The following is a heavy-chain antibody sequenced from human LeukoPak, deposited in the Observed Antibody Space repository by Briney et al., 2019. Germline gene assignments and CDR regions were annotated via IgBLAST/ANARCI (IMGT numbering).Heavy chain of an antibody. J-gene: IGHJ4*02. CDR3: AIMHPYYDGSGYWVQ. V-gene: IGHV3-23*01. D-gene: IGHD3-22*01. Sequence: QPGGSLILSCAASGFTFSSYAMSWVRQAPGKGLERVSGISTSGGSSSYADSVKGRFTISRDNPRNTLYMQMNSLRAEDTALYYCAIMHPYYDGSGYWVQWGQGTLVTVSS. CDR2: ISTSGGSS. CDR1: GFTFSSYA.